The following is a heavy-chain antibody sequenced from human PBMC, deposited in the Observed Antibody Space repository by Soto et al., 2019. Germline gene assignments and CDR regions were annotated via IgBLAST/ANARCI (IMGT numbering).Heavy chain of an antibody. V-gene: IGHV3-21*01. CDR1: GFTFSNYY. J-gene: IGHJ4*02. D-gene: IGHD2-2*01. CDR3: ARSSSGVLYPHNPDC. Sequence: EVQLVESGGGLVKPGGSLRLSCTASGFTFSNYYMNWVRQAPGKGLEWVSSISSSSSYIYYADSMKGRFTISRDNANNSLYLQMNSLRAEDTAVYYCARSSSGVLYPHNPDCWGQGTLVTVSS. CDR2: ISSSSSYI.